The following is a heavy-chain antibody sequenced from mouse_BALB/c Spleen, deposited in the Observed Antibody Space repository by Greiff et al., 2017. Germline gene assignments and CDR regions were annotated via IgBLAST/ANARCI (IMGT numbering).Heavy chain of an antibody. Sequence: QVQLKQSGAELVRPGVSVKISCKGSGYTFTDYAMHWVKQSHAKSLEWIGVISTYYGDASYNQKFTGKATMTVDKSSSTAYMELARLTSEDSAIYYCARGAYYGNYFAYWGQGTLVTVSA. CDR3: ARGAYYGNYFAY. J-gene: IGHJ3*01. CDR2: ISTYYGDA. V-gene: IGHV1S137*01. D-gene: IGHD2-10*01. CDR1: GYTFTDYA.